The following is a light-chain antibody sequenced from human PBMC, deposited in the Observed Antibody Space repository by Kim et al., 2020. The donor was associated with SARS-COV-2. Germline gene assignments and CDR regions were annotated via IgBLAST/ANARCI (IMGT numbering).Light chain of an antibody. CDR3: QAWDSSTGV. CDR2: QDS. CDR1: KLGDKY. Sequence: SYELTQPPSVSVSPGQTASITCSGDKLGDKYACWYQQKPGQSPVLVIFQDSKRPSGIPGRFSGSSSGNTATLTISGTQAMDEADYYCQAWDSSTGVFGGG. J-gene: IGLJ3*02. V-gene: IGLV3-1*01.